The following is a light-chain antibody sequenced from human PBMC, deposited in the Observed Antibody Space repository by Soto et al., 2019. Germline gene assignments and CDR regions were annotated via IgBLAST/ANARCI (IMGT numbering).Light chain of an antibody. Sequence: QSALTQPASVSGSPGQSITISCTGTSSDVGYYNYVSWNQQHPGKAPKLMIYDVRNRPSGVSNRFSGSKSGNTASLTISGLQAEDEADYYCPSSPSSTPFYVFPTGTKVTVL. CDR2: DVR. CDR3: PSSPSSTPFYV. J-gene: IGLJ1*01. CDR1: SSDVGYYNY. V-gene: IGLV2-14*03.